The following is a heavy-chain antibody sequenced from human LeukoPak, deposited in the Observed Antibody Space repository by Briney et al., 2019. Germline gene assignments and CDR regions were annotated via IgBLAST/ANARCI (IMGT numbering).Heavy chain of an antibody. J-gene: IGHJ3*02. CDR1: GGSIRSSYYY. Sequence: PSETLSLTCAVSGGSIRSSYYYWGWIRQPPGKGLEWIGSIYDSGSTYYNPSLKSRVTISVDTSKNQFSLKLSSVTAADTAVYYCARDPDDAFDIWGQGTMVTVSS. CDR2: IYDSGST. CDR3: ARDPDDAFDI. V-gene: IGHV4-39*07. D-gene: IGHD1-14*01.